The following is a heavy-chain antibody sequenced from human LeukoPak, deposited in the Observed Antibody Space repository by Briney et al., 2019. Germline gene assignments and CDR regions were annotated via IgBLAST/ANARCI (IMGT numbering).Heavy chain of an antibody. V-gene: IGHV3-21*01. D-gene: IGHD3-22*01. J-gene: IGHJ5*02. CDR2: ISSSSSYI. CDR1: GFTFSSYS. Sequence: GGSLRLSCAASGFTFSSYSMNWVRQAPGKGLEWVSSISSSSSYIYYADSVKDRFTISRDNAKNSLYLQMNSLRAEDTAVYYCARDPPITMIVVASDWFDPWGQGTLVTVSS. CDR3: ARDPPITMIVVASDWFDP.